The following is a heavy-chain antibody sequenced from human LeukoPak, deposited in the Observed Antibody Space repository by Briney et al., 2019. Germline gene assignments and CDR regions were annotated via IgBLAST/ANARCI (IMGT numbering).Heavy chain of an antibody. V-gene: IGHV4-4*02. J-gene: IGHJ4*02. CDR1: GGSISSTNW. CDR2: IYRSGTT. CDR3: ARRSPYSTGWSSYFDY. Sequence: TSETLSLTCAVSGGSISSTNWWSWVRQPPGKGLEWIGEIYRSGTTNYKPSLKSRFTISLDKSKNHFSLKLTSVTAADSAVYYCARRSPYSTGWSSYFDYWGQGALVTVSS. D-gene: IGHD6-19*01.